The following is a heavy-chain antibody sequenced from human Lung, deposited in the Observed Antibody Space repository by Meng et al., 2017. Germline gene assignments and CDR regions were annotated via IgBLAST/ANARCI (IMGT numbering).Heavy chain of an antibody. J-gene: IGHJ4*02. CDR2: INHSGST. V-gene: IGHV4-34*01. D-gene: IGHD4-11*01. CDR1: GGSFSDYY. CDR3: ARGPTTMAHDFDY. Sequence: QVQLRQWGAGLLQPSETLSLTCVVSGGSFSDYYWSWIRQPPGKGLEWIGEINHSGSTNYNPSLESRATISVDTSQNNLSLKLSSVTAADSAVYYCARGPTTMAHDFDYWGQGTLVTAPQ.